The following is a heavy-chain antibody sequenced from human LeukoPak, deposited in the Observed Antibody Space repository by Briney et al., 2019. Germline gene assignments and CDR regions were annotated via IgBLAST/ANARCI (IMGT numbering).Heavy chain of an antibody. J-gene: IGHJ4*02. CDR1: GFTFSSYG. D-gene: IGHD6-13*01. CDR2: IWYDGSNK. V-gene: IGHV3-33*06. CDR3: AKDGPSAIAAAATYSQPDF. Sequence: GGSLRLSCAASGFTFSSYGMHWVRQAPGKGLEWVAVIWYDGSNKYYADSVKGRFTISRDNSKNTLYLQMNSLRAEDTAVYYCAKDGPSAIAAAATYSQPDFWGQGTLVTVSS.